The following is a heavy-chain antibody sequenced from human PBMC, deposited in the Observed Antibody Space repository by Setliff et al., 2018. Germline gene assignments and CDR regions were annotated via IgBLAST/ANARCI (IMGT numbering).Heavy chain of an antibody. CDR1: GYTFTAYY. CDR2: IIPMFGTP. V-gene: IGHV1-69*05. J-gene: IGHJ6*03. Sequence: ASVKVSCKASGYTFTAYYIHWVRQAPGQGLEWMGGIIPMFGTPAYAQKFQDRVTIITDESTSTAYMELSSLRTEDTAVYYYYMDVWGKGTTVTVSS. CDR3: YMDV.